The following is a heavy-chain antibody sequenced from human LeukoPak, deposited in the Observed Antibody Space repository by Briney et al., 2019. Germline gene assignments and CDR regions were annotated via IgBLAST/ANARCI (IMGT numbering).Heavy chain of an antibody. Sequence: PSETLSLTCAVYGGSFSGYYWSWIRQPPGKGLEWIGEINHSGSTNYNPSLKSRVTISVDTSKNQFSLKLSSVTAADTAVYYCARKYCYDSSGSSWGCYLDYWGQGTLVTVSS. CDR1: GGSFSGYY. V-gene: IGHV4-34*01. J-gene: IGHJ4*02. D-gene: IGHD3-22*01. CDR3: ARKYCYDSSGSSWGCYLDY. CDR2: INHSGST.